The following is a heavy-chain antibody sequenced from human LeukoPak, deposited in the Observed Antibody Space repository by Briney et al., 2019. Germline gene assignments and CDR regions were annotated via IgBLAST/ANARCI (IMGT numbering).Heavy chain of an antibody. V-gene: IGHV3-7*03. CDR1: GFTFNSYW. Sequence: GGSLRLSCAASGFTFNSYWMSWVRQAPGKGLEWVANIKQDGSEKYYVDSVKGRFTISRDNAKNSVYLQMNSLRAEDTAVYYCAKTGRQGIAGATDFDYWGQGTLVTVSS. J-gene: IGHJ4*02. CDR2: IKQDGSEK. CDR3: AKTGRQGIAGATDFDY. D-gene: IGHD1-26*01.